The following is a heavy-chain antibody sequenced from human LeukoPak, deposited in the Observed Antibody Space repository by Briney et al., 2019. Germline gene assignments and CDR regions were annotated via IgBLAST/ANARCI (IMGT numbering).Heavy chain of an antibody. CDR2: IIPIFGTA. Sequence: ASVKVSCKASGGTFSRYAISWVRQAAGQGLEWMAGIIPIFGTANYAQKFQGRVTIIADESTSTAYMELSSLRSEDTAVYYCARSPSYCSGGSCYSDHFDYWGQGTLVTVSS. CDR3: ARSPSYCSGGSCYSDHFDY. D-gene: IGHD2-15*01. CDR1: GGTFSRYA. V-gene: IGHV1-69*01. J-gene: IGHJ4*02.